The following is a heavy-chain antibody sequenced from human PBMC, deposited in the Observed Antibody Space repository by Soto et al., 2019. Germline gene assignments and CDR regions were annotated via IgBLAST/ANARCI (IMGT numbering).Heavy chain of an antibody. CDR3: AGSYGSGYGAFDY. CDR2: VSHDGRNT. CDR1: GFTFSSYT. Sequence: GGSLRLSCAASGFTFSSYTMSWVRQAPGKGLEWVAVVSHDGRNTNYADSVKGRFTISRDNSKNTLYLQMNSLRAEDTAVYYCAGSYGSGYGAFDYWGQGALVTVSS. J-gene: IGHJ4*02. D-gene: IGHD3-10*01. V-gene: IGHV3-30*03.